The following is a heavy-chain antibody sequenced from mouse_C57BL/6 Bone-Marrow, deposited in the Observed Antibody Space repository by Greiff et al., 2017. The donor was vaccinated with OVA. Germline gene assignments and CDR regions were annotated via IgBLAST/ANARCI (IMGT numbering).Heavy chain of an antibody. D-gene: IGHD2-3*01. CDR2: IYPRSGNT. CDR1: GYTFTSYG. V-gene: IGHV1-81*01. CDR3: ARRGGGYSWFDD. J-gene: IGHJ3*01. Sequence: VQRVESGAELARPGASVKLSCKASGYTFTSYGISWVKQRTGQGLEWIGEIYPRSGNTYYNEKFKGKATLTADKSSSTAYMELRSLTSEDSAVYFCARRGGGYSWFDDWGKGTLVTVSA.